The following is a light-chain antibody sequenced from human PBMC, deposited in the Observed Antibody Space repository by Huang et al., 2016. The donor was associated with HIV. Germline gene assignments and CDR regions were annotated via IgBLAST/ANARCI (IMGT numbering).Light chain of an antibody. CDR1: QGIFSG. V-gene: IGKV1-12*01. J-gene: IGKJ4*01. CDR2: TAS. Sequence: DIQMTQSPSSVSASVGDTVTITCRASQGIFSGLAWYQQKPGKAPKLLISTASSLQSVVPSRFSGSGSGTDFTLTISSLQPEDFATYYCQQANNFPLIFGGGTKVEIK. CDR3: QQANNFPLI.